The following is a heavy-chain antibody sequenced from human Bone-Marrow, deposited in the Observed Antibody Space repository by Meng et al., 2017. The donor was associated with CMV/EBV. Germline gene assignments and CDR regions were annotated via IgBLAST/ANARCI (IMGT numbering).Heavy chain of an antibody. J-gene: IGHJ4*02. CDR2: IHPSGTT. Sequence: SETLSLTCTVSGGSTSSSSYYWGWIRQPPGKGLEWIGEIHPSGTTNDNLSLKSRVTISLDKSKNQFSLKLSSVTAADTAVYYCARGTLGHCSSTSCFPLDSWGQGTLVTFSS. CDR3: ARGTLGHCSSTSCFPLDS. D-gene: IGHD2-2*01. CDR1: GGSTSSSSYY. V-gene: IGHV4-39*07.